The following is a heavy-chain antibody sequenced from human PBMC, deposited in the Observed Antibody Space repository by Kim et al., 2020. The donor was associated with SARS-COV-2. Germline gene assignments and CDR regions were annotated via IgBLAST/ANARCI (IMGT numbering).Heavy chain of an antibody. CDR1: GFTFSSYG. D-gene: IGHD6-13*01. Sequence: GGSLRLSCAASGFTFSSYGMHWVRQAPGKGLEWVAVISYDGSNKYYADSVKGRFTISRDNSKNTLYLQMNSLRAEDTAVYYCARDHGGSSWYHFLPYYYGMDVWGQGTTVTVSS. CDR2: ISYDGSNK. CDR3: ARDHGGSSWYHFLPYYYGMDV. J-gene: IGHJ6*02. V-gene: IGHV3-33*05.